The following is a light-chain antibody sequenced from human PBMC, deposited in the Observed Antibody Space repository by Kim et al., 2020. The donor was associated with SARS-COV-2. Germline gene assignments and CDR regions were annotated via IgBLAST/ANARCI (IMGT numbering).Light chain of an antibody. Sequence: SYELTQPPSVSVSPGQTASITCSGDNLGEKYACWYHQKPGQSPVLVIYQDNKQPSGIPERFSGSNSGNTATLTISGTQAMDEADYYCQAWDSYTAVFGGGTQLTVL. CDR2: QDN. CDR1: NLGEKY. CDR3: QAWDSYTAV. J-gene: IGLJ3*02. V-gene: IGLV3-1*01.